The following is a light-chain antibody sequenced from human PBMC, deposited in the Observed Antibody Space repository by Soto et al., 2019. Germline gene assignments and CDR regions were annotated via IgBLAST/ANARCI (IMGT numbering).Light chain of an antibody. J-gene: IGKJ1*01. V-gene: IGKV3-15*01. CDR2: GAS. CDR3: QQRSSWPGT. CDR1: QSVSSN. Sequence: EIVMTQSPATLSVSPMEIATLSFMASQSVSSNLAWYQQKPGQAPRLLIYGASTRATAIPARFSGSGSGTDFTLTISSLDPKDFAVYYCQQRSSWPGTFGLGTKVDIK.